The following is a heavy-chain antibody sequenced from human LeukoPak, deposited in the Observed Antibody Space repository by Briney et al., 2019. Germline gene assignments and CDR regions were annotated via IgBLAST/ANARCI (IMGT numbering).Heavy chain of an antibody. CDR3: ARDRFTMVRGVIPNWFDP. CDR1: GYTFTGYY. J-gene: IGHJ5*02. D-gene: IGHD3-10*01. CDR2: INPNSGGT. Sequence: ASVKVSCKASGYTFTGYYMHWVRQAPGQGLEWMGWINPNSGGTNYAQKVQGWVTMTRDTSISTAYMELSRLRSDDTAVYYCARDRFTMVRGVIPNWFDPWGQGTLVTVSS. V-gene: IGHV1-2*04.